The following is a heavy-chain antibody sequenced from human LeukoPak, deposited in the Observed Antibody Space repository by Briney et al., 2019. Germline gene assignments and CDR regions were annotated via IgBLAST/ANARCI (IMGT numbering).Heavy chain of an antibody. J-gene: IGHJ6*03. CDR1: SGSISGYY. CDR2: IYTSGST. CDR3: ARAPTKIYYYMDV. D-gene: IGHD5-24*01. Sequence: SETLSLTCTVSSGSISGYYWSWIRQPPGKGLEWIGYIYTSGSTNYNPSLKSRVTISVDTSKNQVSLKVSSVTAADTAVYYCARAPTKIYYYMDVWGKGTTVTVSS. V-gene: IGHV4-4*09.